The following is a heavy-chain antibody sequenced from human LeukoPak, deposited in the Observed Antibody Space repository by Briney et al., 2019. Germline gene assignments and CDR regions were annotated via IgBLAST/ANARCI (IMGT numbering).Heavy chain of an antibody. Sequence: ASVKVSCKASGGTFSSYAISWVRQAPGQGLEWMGGIIPIFGTANYAQKFQGRVTITADKSTSTAYMELSSLRSEDTAVYYCARGRPTTSIAAAGVNWFDPWGQGTLVAVSS. CDR2: IIPIFGTA. CDR1: GGTFSSYA. D-gene: IGHD6-13*01. J-gene: IGHJ5*02. V-gene: IGHV1-69*06. CDR3: ARGRPTTSIAAAGVNWFDP.